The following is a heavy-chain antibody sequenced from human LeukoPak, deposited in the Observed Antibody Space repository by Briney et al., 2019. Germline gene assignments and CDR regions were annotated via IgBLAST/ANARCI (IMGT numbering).Heavy chain of an antibody. CDR1: GFTFSSYA. CDR2: ISGSGGST. J-gene: IGHJ4*02. D-gene: IGHD3-22*01. Sequence: GGSLRLSCAASGFTFSSYAMSWVRQAPGKGLEWVSAISGSGGSTYYADSVKGRFTISRDNSKNTLYLQMNSLRAEDTAVYYCAKPHESYYYDSSALMGDNWGQGTLVTVSS. V-gene: IGHV3-23*01. CDR3: AKPHESYYYDSSALMGDN.